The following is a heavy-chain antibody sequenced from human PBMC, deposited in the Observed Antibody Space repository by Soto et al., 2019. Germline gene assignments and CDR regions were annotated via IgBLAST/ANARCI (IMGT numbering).Heavy chain of an antibody. V-gene: IGHV5-51*01. D-gene: IGHD3-10*01. CDR1: GYSFTSYW. J-gene: IGHJ6*02. Sequence: ESLKISCKGSGYSFTSYWIGWVRQMPGKGLEWMGIIYPGDSDTRYSPSFQGQVTISADKSISTAYLQWSSLKASDTAMYYCARQGYYGSGRHYYYYGMDVWGQGTTVTVSS. CDR2: IYPGDSDT. CDR3: ARQGYYGSGRHYYYYGMDV.